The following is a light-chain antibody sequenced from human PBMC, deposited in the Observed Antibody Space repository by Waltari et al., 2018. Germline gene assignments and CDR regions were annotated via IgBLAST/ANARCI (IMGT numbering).Light chain of an antibody. CDR3: YSTDSSGDHQV. CDR1: ALPTKL. CDR2: EDS. V-gene: IGLV3-10*01. J-gene: IGLJ2*01. Sequence: SYELTQPPSVSVSPGQNARITCSGDALPTKLAYWYQQNSGQAPVLVIFEDSKRPSGIPERFSGSSSGTVATLTISGAQVEDEADYYCYSTDSSGDHQVFGGGTKLTVL.